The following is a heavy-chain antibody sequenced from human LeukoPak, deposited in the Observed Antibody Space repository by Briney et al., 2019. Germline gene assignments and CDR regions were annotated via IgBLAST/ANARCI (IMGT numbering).Heavy chain of an antibody. J-gene: IGHJ4*02. CDR2: IRSKAYGGTT. Sequence: PGGSLRLSCTASGFTFGDYAMSWVRQAPGKGLEWVGFIRSKAYGGTTEYAASVKGRFTISRDDSKSIAYLQMNSLKTEDTAVYYCTIWSYSSGTDFDYWGQGTLVTVSS. CDR1: GFTFGDYA. V-gene: IGHV3-49*04. D-gene: IGHD6-19*01. CDR3: TIWSYSSGTDFDY.